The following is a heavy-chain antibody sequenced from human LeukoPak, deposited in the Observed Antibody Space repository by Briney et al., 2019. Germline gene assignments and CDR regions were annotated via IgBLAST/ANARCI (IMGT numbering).Heavy chain of an antibody. V-gene: IGHV4-39*06. Sequence: SETLSLTCTVSGDSFTSVTDYWAWIRQPPGKGLEWIASGDYSGGTYYNPSLKSRVSISVDTSKNQFTLKLSSVTAADTAIYYCAREVKSDFWSGYYFDCWGQGTLVTVSS. J-gene: IGHJ4*02. CDR1: GDSFTSVTDY. D-gene: IGHD3-3*01. CDR3: AREVKSDFWSGYYFDC. CDR2: GDYSGGT.